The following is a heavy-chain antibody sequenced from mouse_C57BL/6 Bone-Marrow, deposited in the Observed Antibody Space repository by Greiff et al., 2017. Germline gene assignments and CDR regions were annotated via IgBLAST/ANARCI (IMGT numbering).Heavy chain of an antibody. CDR1: GYSFTGYY. J-gene: IGHJ3*01. Sequence: EVQRVESGPELVKPGASVKISCKASGYSFTGYYMNWVKQSPEKSLEWIGEINPSTGGTTYNQKFKAKATLTVDKSSSTAYMQLKSLTSEDSAVYYCARGWPGFAYWGQGTLVTVSA. V-gene: IGHV1-42*01. CDR2: INPSTGGT. D-gene: IGHD3-3*01. CDR3: ARGWPGFAY.